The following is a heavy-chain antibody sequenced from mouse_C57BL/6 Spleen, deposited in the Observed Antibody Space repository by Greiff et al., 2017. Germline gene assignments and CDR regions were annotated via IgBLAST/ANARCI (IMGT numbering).Heavy chain of an antibody. CDR3: ARWDGSIYGFAY. Sequence: EVQLQESGGGLVQPGGSLSLSCAASGFTFTDYYMSWVRQPTGKALEWLGFIRNKANGYTTEYSAPVKGRFTISRDNSQRILYLQMNTLRAEDSASYYCARWDGSIYGFAYWGQGTLVTVSA. D-gene: IGHD1-1*01. V-gene: IGHV7-3*01. CDR2: IRNKANGYTT. CDR1: GFTFTDYY. J-gene: IGHJ3*01.